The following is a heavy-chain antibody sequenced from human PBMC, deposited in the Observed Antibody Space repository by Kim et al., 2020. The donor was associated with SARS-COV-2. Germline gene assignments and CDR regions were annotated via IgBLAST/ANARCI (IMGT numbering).Heavy chain of an antibody. CDR3: ARAHSKLRCQDR. J-gene: IGHJ5*02. Sequence: SETLSLTCAVYGGSFSGYYWSWIRQPPGKGLEWLGEINHSGSTNYNPSLKSRVTISVDTSKNQFSLKLSSVTAADTAVYYCARAHSKLRCQDRWGQGTLVTVSS. CDR2: INHSGST. CDR1: GGSFSGYY. V-gene: IGHV4-34*01. D-gene: IGHD4-17*01.